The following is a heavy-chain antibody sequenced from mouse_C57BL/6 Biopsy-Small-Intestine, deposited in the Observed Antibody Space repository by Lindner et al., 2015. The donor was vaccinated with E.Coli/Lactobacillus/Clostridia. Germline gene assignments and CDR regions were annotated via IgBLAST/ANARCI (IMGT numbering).Heavy chain of an antibody. Sequence: SVKVSCKTSGYTFSSYGVSWVRQAPGQGLEWMGWVSPYNGDTNYAQNFQGRVTLTTDTSTSTVYMEIRDLRSDDTAVFYCVREGEIHCGITSCSVIYFQHWGQGTPVTVSS. V-gene: IGHV1-74*01. CDR1: GYTFSSYG. D-gene: IGHD5-1-1*01. J-gene: IGHJ2*01. CDR3: VREGEIHCGITSCSVIYFQH. CDR2: VSPYNGDT.